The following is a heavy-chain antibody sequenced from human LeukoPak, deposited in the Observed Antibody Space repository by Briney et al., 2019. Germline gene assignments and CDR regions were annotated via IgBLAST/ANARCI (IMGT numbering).Heavy chain of an antibody. CDR1: GFTFSSYA. CDR3: ARELMLGSGNDY. Sequence: GGSLRLSCAASGFTFSSYAMHWVRQAPGKGLEYVSAISSNGGSTYYANSVKGRFTISRDNSKNTLYLQMGSLRAEDMAVFYCARELMLGSGNDYWGRGTLVTVSS. D-gene: IGHD1-26*01. CDR2: ISSNGGST. J-gene: IGHJ4*02. V-gene: IGHV3-64*01.